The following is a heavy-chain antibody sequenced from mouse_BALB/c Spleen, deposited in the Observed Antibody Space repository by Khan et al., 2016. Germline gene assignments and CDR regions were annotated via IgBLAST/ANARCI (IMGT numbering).Heavy chain of an antibody. CDR2: ILPGSGKS. V-gene: IGHV1-9*01. Sequence: QVQLKQSGAELMKPGASVKISCKSTGYTFSNYWIEWVKQRPGHGLEWIGDILPGSGKSNYNENLKGKATFTADTSSTTAYMQLSSLTSEDSAVYYCARAWYSMDYWGQGTSVTVSS. CDR3: ARAWYSMDY. J-gene: IGHJ4*01. CDR1: GYTFSNYW.